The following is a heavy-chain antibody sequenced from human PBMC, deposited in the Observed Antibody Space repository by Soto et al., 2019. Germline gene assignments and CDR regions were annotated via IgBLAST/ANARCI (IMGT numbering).Heavy chain of an antibody. D-gene: IGHD3-10*01. V-gene: IGHV4-30-4*01. J-gene: IGHJ4*02. Sequence: SETLSLTCTVSGGSISSGDYYWSWIRQPPGKGLEWIGYIYYSGSTYYNPSLKSRVTISVDTSKNQFSLKLSSVTAADTAVYYCARGRSASRAGAFDYWGQGTLVTVSS. CDR1: GGSISSGDYY. CDR2: IYYSGST. CDR3: ARGRSASRAGAFDY.